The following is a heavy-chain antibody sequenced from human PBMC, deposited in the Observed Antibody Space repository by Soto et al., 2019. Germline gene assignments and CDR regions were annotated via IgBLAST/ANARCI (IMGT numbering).Heavy chain of an antibody. CDR2: IHSSGSI. Sequence: SETLSLTCTVSGGSISSDDYYWSWIRQAPGRGLEWIGYIHSSGSIYYNPSLKSRATMSIDTAGNQFSLKVSSVTVADTAVYYCARDLDGLHDDTSGPCPRPGWGQGTLVTVSS. CDR3: ARDLDGLHDDTSGPCPRPG. D-gene: IGHD3-22*01. V-gene: IGHV4-30-4*01. J-gene: IGHJ1*01. CDR1: GGSISSDDYY.